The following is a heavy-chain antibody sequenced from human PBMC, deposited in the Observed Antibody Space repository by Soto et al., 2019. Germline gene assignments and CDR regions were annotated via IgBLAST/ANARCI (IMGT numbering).Heavy chain of an antibody. CDR2: ISAHNGNT. V-gene: IGHV1-18*01. D-gene: IGHD1-1*01. Sequence: QVHLVQSGAEVKKPGASVKVSCKGSGYDFTTYGITWVRQAPGQGLEGMAWISAHNGNTDYAQKHQGRVTVTRDTTTSTAYMELRSLRSDDTAMYYCARGRYGDYWGQGALVTVSS. CDR3: ARGRYGDY. CDR1: GYDFTTYG. J-gene: IGHJ4*02.